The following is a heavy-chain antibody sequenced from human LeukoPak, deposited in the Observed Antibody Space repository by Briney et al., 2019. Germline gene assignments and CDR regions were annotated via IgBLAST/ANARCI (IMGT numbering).Heavy chain of an antibody. CDR3: VRGYSFGPYGMDV. Sequence: GGSLRLSCSASGFPFSSYAMHWVRQAPEKGLEYVSAISDSGGSTYYADSVKGRFTISRDNSKNTLYLRMSSLRAEDTAVYFCVRGYSFGPYGMDVWGQGTTVTVSS. CDR1: GFPFSSYA. CDR2: ISDSGGST. J-gene: IGHJ6*02. D-gene: IGHD2-15*01. V-gene: IGHV3-64D*09.